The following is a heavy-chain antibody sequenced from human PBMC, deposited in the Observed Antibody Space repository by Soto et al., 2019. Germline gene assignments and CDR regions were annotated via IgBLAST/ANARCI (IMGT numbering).Heavy chain of an antibody. J-gene: IGHJ4*02. Sequence: QITLKESGPTLVNPTQTLTLTCTFSGFSLSTSGVGVGWIRQPPGKALEWLALIYWDDDKRYRSSLKSRLTITKDTSKNQVVLTMTNMDPVDTATYYCAHSGWTSVTGTNGFDYWGQGTLVTVSA. CDR1: GFSLSTSGVG. CDR3: AHSGWTSVTGTNGFDY. V-gene: IGHV2-5*02. CDR2: IYWDDDK. D-gene: IGHD1-20*01.